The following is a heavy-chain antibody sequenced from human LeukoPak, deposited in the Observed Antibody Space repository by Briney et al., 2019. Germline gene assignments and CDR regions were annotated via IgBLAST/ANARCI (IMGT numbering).Heavy chain of an antibody. CDR3: ARDTEHLYFVFDY. Sequence: GGTLRLSCAASGFTFSRYSMNWVRQAPGKGLEWVSYISRSGSTIYYADSVKGRFTISRDNAKNSLYLQMNSLRDEDTAVYYCARDTEHLYFVFDYWGQGTLVTVSS. D-gene: IGHD2-2*02. J-gene: IGHJ4*02. CDR1: GFTFSRYS. CDR2: ISRSGSTI. V-gene: IGHV3-48*02.